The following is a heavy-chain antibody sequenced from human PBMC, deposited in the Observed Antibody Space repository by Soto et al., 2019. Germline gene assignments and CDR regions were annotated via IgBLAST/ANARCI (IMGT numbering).Heavy chain of an antibody. Sequence: QVQLQESGPGLVKPSETLSLTCTVSGGSVSSGSYYWSWIRQPPGKGLEWIGYIYYSGSTNYNPSLKSRVTISVDTSKYQFSLKQSSVTAADTAVYYCARCWTYYYGGSGYRVGFDPWGQGTLVTVSS. CDR3: ARCWTYYYGGSGYRVGFDP. V-gene: IGHV4-61*01. CDR1: GGSVSSGSYY. J-gene: IGHJ5*02. D-gene: IGHD3-22*01. CDR2: IYYSGST.